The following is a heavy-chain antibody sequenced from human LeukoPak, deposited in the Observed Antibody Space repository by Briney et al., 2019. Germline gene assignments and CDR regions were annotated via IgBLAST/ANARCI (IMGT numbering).Heavy chain of an antibody. V-gene: IGHV3-30-3*01. J-gene: IGHJ6*02. Sequence: GGSLRLSCAASGFTFSSYAMHWVRQAPGKGLEWVAVISYDGSNKYYADSVKGRFTISRDNSKNTLYLQMNSLRAEDTAVYYCARDGPYYDILTGYYVDLYYYYGMDVWGQGTTVTVSS. CDR1: GFTFSSYA. CDR2: ISYDGSNK. D-gene: IGHD3-9*01. CDR3: ARDGPYYDILTGYYVDLYYYYGMDV.